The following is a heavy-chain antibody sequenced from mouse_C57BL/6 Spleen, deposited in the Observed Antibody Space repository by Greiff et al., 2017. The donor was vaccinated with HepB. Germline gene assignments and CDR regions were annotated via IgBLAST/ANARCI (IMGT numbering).Heavy chain of an antibody. J-gene: IGHJ4*01. CDR1: GYTFTSYW. CDR3: ARSEGYDYGDYAIDY. CDR2: ILPKSGST. D-gene: IGHD2-4*01. V-gene: IGHV1-64*01. Sequence: QVQLQQPGAELVKPGASVKLSCKASGYTFTSYWMHWVKQRPGQGLEWIGMILPKSGSTNYNEKFKSKATMTVDKSSSTAYMQLSSLTSEDSAVYYCARSEGYDYGDYAIDYWGQGTSVTVSS.